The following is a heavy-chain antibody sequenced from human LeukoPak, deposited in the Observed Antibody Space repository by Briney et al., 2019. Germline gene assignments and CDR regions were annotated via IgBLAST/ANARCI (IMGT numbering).Heavy chain of an antibody. V-gene: IGHV1-18*01. CDR2: ISGYSGNT. CDR3: ARGYSSGRDYYFDY. CDR1: GYTFTTYS. Sequence: GASVKVSCKASGYTFTTYSVNWVRQAPGQELEWMGWISGYSGNTNYAQKLQGRVTMTTDTSTSTAYMELRSLRSDDTAIYYCARGYSSGRDYYFDYWGQGTLVTVSS. D-gene: IGHD6-19*01. J-gene: IGHJ4*02.